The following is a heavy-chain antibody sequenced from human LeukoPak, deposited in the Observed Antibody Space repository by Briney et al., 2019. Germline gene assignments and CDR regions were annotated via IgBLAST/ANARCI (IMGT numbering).Heavy chain of an antibody. V-gene: IGHV3-33*08. CDR2: IWYDGSNK. D-gene: IGHD6-19*01. Sequence: GGSLRLSCAASGFTVSSTYMSWVRQAPGQGLEWVAVIWYDGSNKYYADSVKGRFTISRDNSENTLYLQMNSLRAEDTAVYYCARYTTGWFLDYWGQGTLVTVSS. CDR1: GFTVSSTY. J-gene: IGHJ4*02. CDR3: ARYTTGWFLDY.